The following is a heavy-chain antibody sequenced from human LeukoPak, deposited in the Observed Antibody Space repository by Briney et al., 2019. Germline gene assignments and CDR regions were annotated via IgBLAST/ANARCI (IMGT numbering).Heavy chain of an antibody. J-gene: IGHJ4*02. V-gene: IGHV3-21*01. D-gene: IGHD6-13*01. Sequence: GGSLRLSCAASGFTFSSYGMHWVRQAPGKGLEWVSCISSSSSYIYYADSVKGRFTISRDNAKNSLYLQMNSLRAEDTAVYYCAREAVSSSWYTGTEPGINDYWGQGTLVTVSS. CDR2: ISSSSSYI. CDR3: AREAVSSSWYTGTEPGINDY. CDR1: GFTFSSYG.